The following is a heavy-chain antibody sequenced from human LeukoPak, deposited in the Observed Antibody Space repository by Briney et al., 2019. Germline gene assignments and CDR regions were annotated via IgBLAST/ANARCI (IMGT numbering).Heavy chain of an antibody. CDR3: ARDIVVVPAAIRLPFDAFDI. D-gene: IGHD2-2*02. J-gene: IGHJ3*02. CDR1: GFTFSSYA. Sequence: PGGSLRLSCAASGFTFSSYAMSWVRQTPGKGLEWVSAISGSGGSTYYADSVKGRFTISRDNSKNTLYLQMNSLRAEDTAVYYCARDIVVVPAAIRLPFDAFDIWGQGTMVTVSS. CDR2: ISGSGGST. V-gene: IGHV3-23*01.